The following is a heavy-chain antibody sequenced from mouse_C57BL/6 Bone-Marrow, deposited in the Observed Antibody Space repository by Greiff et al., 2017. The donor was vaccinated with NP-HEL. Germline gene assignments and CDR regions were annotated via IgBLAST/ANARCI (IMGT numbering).Heavy chain of an antibody. Sequence: EVMLVESGTVLARPGASVKMSCKTSGYTFTSYWMHWVKQRPGQGLEWIGAIHPGNSDTSYNQKFKGKAKLTAVTSASTAYMELSSLTNEDSAVYYCTKGAQRVFFDYWGQGTTLTVSS. D-gene: IGHD3-2*02. CDR3: TKGAQRVFFDY. V-gene: IGHV1-5*01. CDR2: IHPGNSDT. J-gene: IGHJ2*01. CDR1: GYTFTSYW.